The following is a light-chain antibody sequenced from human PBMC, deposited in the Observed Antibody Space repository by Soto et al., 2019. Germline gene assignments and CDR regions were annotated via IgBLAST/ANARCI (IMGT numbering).Light chain of an antibody. V-gene: IGKV3-15*01. Sequence: EIVMTQSPATLSVSPGERATLSCRASQSVSSNLAWYQQKPGQAPRLLIYGASTRATGIPARFSGSGSGTEFTLTISSLQSEDFAVYYCQQYNNWPGFGQGTNVQI. J-gene: IGKJ1*01. CDR1: QSVSSN. CDR2: GAS. CDR3: QQYNNWPG.